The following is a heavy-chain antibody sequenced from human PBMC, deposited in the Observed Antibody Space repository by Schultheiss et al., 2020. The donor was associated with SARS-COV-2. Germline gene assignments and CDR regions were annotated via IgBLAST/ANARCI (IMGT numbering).Heavy chain of an antibody. J-gene: IGHJ4*02. CDR3: AKEVEESGYSSSWSLYYFDY. V-gene: IGHV3-30*02. Sequence: GGSLKLSCAASGFTFSSYWMSWVRQAPGKGLEWVAFIRYDGSNKYYADSVKGRFTISRDNSKNTLYLQMNSLRAEDTAVYYCAKEVEESGYSSSWSLYYFDYWGQGTLVTVSS. D-gene: IGHD6-13*01. CDR1: GFTFSSYW. CDR2: IRYDGSNK.